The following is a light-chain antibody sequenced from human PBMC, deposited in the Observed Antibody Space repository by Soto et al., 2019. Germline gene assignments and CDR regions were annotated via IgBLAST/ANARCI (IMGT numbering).Light chain of an antibody. J-gene: IGLJ1*01. CDR1: SSDVGAYNY. CDR2: DVS. CDR3: SSYTSTSICV. Sequence: QSVLTQPASVSGSPGQSITISCTGTSSDVGAYNYVSWYQQHPGKAPKLMIYDVSNRPSGVSNRFSGSKSGNTASLTISGLRAEDEADYYCSSYTSTSICVFGSGTKLTVL. V-gene: IGLV2-14*01.